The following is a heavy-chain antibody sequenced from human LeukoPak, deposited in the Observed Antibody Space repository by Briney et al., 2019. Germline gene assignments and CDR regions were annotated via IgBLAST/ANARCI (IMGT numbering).Heavy chain of an antibody. V-gene: IGHV4-61*02. CDR1: GGSISSGSYY. J-gene: IGHJ6*03. CDR2: ICTSGST. CDR3: ARDPIPVAGKDYYYYMDV. Sequence: SQTLSLTCTVSGGSISSGSYYWSWIRQPAGKGLEWIGRICTSGSTNYNPSLKSRVTISVDTSKNQFSLKLSSVTAADTAVYYCARDPIPVAGKDYYYYMDVWGKGTTVTISS. D-gene: IGHD6-19*01.